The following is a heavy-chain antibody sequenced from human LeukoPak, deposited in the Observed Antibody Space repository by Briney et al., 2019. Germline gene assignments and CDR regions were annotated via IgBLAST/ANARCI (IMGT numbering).Heavy chain of an antibody. Sequence: PGRSLRLSCAASGFTFSNHGMHWVRQAPGTGLEWVAVISYEGSTTHYADSVKGRFTISRDNSTNTLYLQMNSLRAEDTAVYFCAKEGAERISGCTDTWGQGTLVTVSS. J-gene: IGHJ5*02. CDR2: ISYEGSTT. V-gene: IGHV3-30*18. CDR1: GFTFSNHG. CDR3: AKEGAERISGCTDT. D-gene: IGHD6-19*01.